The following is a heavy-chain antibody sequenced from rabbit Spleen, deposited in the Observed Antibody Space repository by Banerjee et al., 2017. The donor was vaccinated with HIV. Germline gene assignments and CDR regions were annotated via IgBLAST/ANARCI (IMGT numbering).Heavy chain of an antibody. D-gene: IGHD1-1*01. CDR2: ITASSGST. CDR3: ARDLVAVIGWNFSL. CDR1: GFTLSSYW. Sequence: QSLEESGGDLVKPGASLTLSCKASGFTLSSYWMCWVRQAPGKGLEWIACITASSGSTHYASWAKGRFIMSRTSSTKVTLQMTSLTAADTATYFCARDLVAVIGWNFSLWGPGTLVTVS. J-gene: IGHJ4*01. V-gene: IGHV1S40*01.